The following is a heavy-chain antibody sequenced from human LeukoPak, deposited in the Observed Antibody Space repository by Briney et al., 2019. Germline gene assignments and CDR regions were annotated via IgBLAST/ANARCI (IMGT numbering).Heavy chain of an antibody. CDR1: GFTFRNYW. Sequence: PGGSLRLSCAVSGFTFRNYWMNWVRQASGKGLEWVANIKDDGSDKYYVDSVRGRFTISRDNAKNFLYLQMRGLRVADTAVYYCARGASHWGQGTVVTVSS. CDR2: IKDDGSDK. V-gene: IGHV3-7*01. D-gene: IGHD6-6*01. J-gene: IGHJ4*02. CDR3: ARGASH.